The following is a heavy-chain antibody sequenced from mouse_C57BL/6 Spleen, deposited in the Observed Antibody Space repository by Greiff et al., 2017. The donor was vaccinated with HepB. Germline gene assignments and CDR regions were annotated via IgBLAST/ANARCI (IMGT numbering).Heavy chain of an antibody. Sequence: QVQLQQSGAELARPGASVKLSCKASGYTFTSYGISWVKQRTGQGLEWIGEIYPRSGNTYYNEKFKGKATLTADKSSSTAYVELRSLTSEDSAVYFCARRGYDIYAMHYWGQGTSVTISS. V-gene: IGHV1-81*01. CDR3: ARRGYDIYAMHY. CDR2: IYPRSGNT. J-gene: IGHJ4*01. D-gene: IGHD2-2*01. CDR1: GYTFTSYG.